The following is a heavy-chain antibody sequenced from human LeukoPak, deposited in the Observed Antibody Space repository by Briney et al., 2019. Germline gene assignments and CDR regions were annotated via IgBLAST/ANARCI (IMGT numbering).Heavy chain of an antibody. D-gene: IGHD2-2*01. CDR3: ARELGSSTSFGDWFDP. J-gene: IGHJ5*02. CDR1: GYTFTSYD. CDR2: MNPNSGNT. Sequence: ASVKVSCKASGYTFTSYDINWVRQATGQGLEWMGWMNPNSGNTGYAQKFQGRVTIIRNTSISTAYMELSSLRSEDTAVYYCARELGSSTSFGDWFDPWGQGTLVTVSS. V-gene: IGHV1-8*03.